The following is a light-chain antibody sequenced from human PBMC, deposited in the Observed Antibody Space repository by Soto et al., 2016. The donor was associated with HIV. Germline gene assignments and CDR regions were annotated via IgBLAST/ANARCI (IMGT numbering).Light chain of an antibody. V-gene: IGLV3-1*01. CDR1: KLGEKY. J-gene: IGLJ2*01. Sequence: SYDLTQPPSVSVSPGQTASITCSGDKLGEKYACWYQQKPGQSPVLVIYQDTKRPSGIPERFSGSNSGNTATLTISGTQAMDEADYYCQAWDSSTVIFGGGTKPTVL. CDR2: QDT. CDR3: QAWDSSTVI.